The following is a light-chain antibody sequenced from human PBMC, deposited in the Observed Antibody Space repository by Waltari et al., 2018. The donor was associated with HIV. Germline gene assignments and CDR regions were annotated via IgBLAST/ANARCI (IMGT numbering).Light chain of an antibody. CDR3: SSHAGSYNVVV. CDR1: SSDVGGYNY. Sequence: QSALTQPPSASGSPGQSVTISCTGTSSDVGGYNYVSWYQQHPNKAPKLMVYEVNKRPSGVPDRFFGSKSGNTASLTVSGLQAEDEADYYCSSHAGSYNVVVFGGGTKLTVL. CDR2: EVN. J-gene: IGLJ3*02. V-gene: IGLV2-8*01.